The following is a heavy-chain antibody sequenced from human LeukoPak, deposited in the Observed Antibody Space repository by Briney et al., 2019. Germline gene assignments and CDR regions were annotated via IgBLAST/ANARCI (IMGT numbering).Heavy chain of an antibody. Sequence: GASVKVSCKASGYTFTSYDINWVRQAPGQGLEWMGWINTNTGNPTYAQGFTGRFVFSLDTSVSTAYLQISSLKAEDTAVYYCARGTVIAAAGFGFDYWGQGTLVTVSS. D-gene: IGHD6-13*01. J-gene: IGHJ4*02. CDR3: ARGTVIAAAGFGFDY. V-gene: IGHV7-4-1*02. CDR2: INTNTGNP. CDR1: GYTFTSYD.